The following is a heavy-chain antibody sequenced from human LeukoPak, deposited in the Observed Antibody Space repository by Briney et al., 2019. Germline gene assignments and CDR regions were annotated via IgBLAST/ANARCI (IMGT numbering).Heavy chain of an antibody. J-gene: IGHJ4*02. Sequence: GGSLRLSCAASGFTFSSYGMHWVRQAPGKGLEWVAVISYDGSNKYYADSVKGRFTISRDNSKNTLYLQMNSLRAEDTAVYYCAKSRDYGDYGFDYWGQGTLVTVSS. CDR2: ISYDGSNK. CDR3: AKSRDYGDYGFDY. CDR1: GFTFSSYG. V-gene: IGHV3-30*18. D-gene: IGHD4-17*01.